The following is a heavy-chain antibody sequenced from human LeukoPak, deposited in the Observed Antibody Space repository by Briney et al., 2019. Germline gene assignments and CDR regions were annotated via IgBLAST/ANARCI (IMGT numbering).Heavy chain of an antibody. CDR1: GYTLTELS. D-gene: IGHD1-26*01. V-gene: IGHV1-24*01. J-gene: IGHJ4*02. Sequence: GASVKVSCKVSGYTLTELSLHWVRQAPGKGLEWRGGLDPEDGEMIYSQKFQGRVTMTEDTSTDIAYMEMSSLRSEDTAVYYCATGRTKWDLLNYWGQGTLVTVSS. CDR3: ATGRTKWDLLNY. CDR2: LDPEDGEM.